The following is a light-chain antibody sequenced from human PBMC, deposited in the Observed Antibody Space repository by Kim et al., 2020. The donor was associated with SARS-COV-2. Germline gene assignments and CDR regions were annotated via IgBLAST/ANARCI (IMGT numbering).Light chain of an antibody. Sequence: SYELTQPPSVSVSPGQTVSITCSGDKLGDKYACWYQQKPGHSPVLVIYQDSKRPSGIPERFSGSNSGNTATLTISGTQAMDEADYYCQAWDSSTGVFGGG. J-gene: IGLJ3*02. CDR2: QDS. CDR1: KLGDKY. CDR3: QAWDSSTGV. V-gene: IGLV3-1*01.